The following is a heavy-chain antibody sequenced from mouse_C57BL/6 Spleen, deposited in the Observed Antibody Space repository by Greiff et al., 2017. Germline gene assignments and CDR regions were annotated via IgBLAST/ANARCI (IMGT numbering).Heavy chain of an antibody. J-gene: IGHJ2*01. CDR1: GYTFTSYW. V-gene: IGHV1-53*01. Sequence: VQLQQPGTELVKPGASVKLSCKASGYTFTSYWMHWVKQRPGQGLEWIGNINPSNGGTNYNVKFKSKATLTVDNSSSTAYMQLRSLTSADSAVYYGASWREYYYYFGCWGRGTTLTVPS. CDR3: ASWREYYYYFGC. CDR2: INPSNGGT. D-gene: IGHD1-1*01.